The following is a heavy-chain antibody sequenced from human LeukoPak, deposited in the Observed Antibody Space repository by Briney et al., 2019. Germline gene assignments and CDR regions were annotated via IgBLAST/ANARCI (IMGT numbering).Heavy chain of an antibody. Sequence: ASVKVSCKVSGYTLTELSMHWVRQAPGKGLEWMGGFDPEDGETIYAQKFQGRVTMTEDTSTDTAYMELSSLRSEDTAVYYCATDPTTYYYGSGSYYSWVYWGQGTLVTVSS. CDR3: ATDPTTYYYGSGSYYSWVY. CDR2: FDPEDGET. D-gene: IGHD3-10*01. CDR1: GYTLTELS. J-gene: IGHJ4*02. V-gene: IGHV1-24*01.